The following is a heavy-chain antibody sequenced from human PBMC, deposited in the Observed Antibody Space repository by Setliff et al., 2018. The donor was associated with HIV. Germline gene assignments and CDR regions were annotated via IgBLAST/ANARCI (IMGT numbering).Heavy chain of an antibody. CDR3: APGMDPTMVGRRNFFDP. Sequence: SETLSLTCSVSGASIRSSVYYWGWIRQPPGKGLEWIGSIYYSGRTYYNPSLKTRVTISVDRSKNQFSLRLTSVTAADTAVYYCAPGMDPTMVGRRNFFDPWGQGTLVTVSS. CDR2: IYYSGRT. CDR1: GASIRSSVYY. J-gene: IGHJ5*02. V-gene: IGHV4-39*01. D-gene: IGHD5-18*01.